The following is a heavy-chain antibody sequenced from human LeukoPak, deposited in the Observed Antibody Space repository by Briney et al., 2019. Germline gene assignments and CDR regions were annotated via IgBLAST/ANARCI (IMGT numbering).Heavy chain of an antibody. Sequence: PGGSLRLSCAASEFTFSNYAMSWVRQAPGKGLEWVSTINTAGNTYYADSVKGRFTISRDNSKNTLCLQMNSLRAEDTAVYYCAKVEGIAASGTNYWGQGTLVTVSS. V-gene: IGHV3-23*01. J-gene: IGHJ4*02. CDR1: EFTFSNYA. CDR2: INTAGNT. CDR3: AKVEGIAASGTNY. D-gene: IGHD6-13*01.